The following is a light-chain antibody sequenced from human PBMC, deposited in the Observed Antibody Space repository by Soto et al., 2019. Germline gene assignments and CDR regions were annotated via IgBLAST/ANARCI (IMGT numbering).Light chain of an antibody. CDR2: GAS. CDR3: QQCSVWPLT. J-gene: IGKJ4*01. CDR1: QSVSNN. Sequence: EIVLTQSPATLSVSPGERAALSCRASQSVSNNLAWYQQKPGQPPRLLIFGASTRATGIPARFSGSGSEAEFALTISTLQSEDFAVYYCQQCSVWPLTFGGGTKVEIK. V-gene: IGKV3D-15*01.